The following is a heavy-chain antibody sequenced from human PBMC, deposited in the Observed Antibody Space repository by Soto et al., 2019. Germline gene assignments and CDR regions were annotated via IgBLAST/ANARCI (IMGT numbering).Heavy chain of an antibody. CDR3: ARHSTNKSWYYGWFDP. D-gene: IGHD6-13*01. J-gene: IGHJ5*02. CDR1: GFTFGSYS. Sequence: PGGSLRLSCAASGFTFGSYSMNWVRQAPGKGLEWFSYISSSSSTIYYADSVEGRFTISRDNAKNSLDLQMNSLRAEDTAVYYCARHSTNKSWYYGWFDPWGHGTLVTVSS. V-gene: IGHV3-48*01. CDR2: ISSSSSTI.